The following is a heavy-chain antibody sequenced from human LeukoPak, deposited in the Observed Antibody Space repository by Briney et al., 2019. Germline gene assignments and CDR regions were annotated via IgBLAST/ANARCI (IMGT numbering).Heavy chain of an antibody. J-gene: IGHJ4*02. CDR3: LKQQLYYFDY. V-gene: IGHV3-48*03. Sequence: GGSLRLSCAASGFIFSRNEMNWVRQAPGKRLEWVSYISISGNSIYYADSVEGRFTISRDNAKNSLYLQMNSLRAEDTAVYYCLKQQLYYFDYWGQGTLVTVSS. D-gene: IGHD6-13*01. CDR2: ISISGNSI. CDR1: GFIFSRNE.